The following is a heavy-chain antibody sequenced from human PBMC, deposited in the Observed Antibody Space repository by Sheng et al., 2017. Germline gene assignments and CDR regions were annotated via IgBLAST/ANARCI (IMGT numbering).Heavy chain of an antibody. J-gene: IGHJ3*02. CDR3: ARDPDYCSGGSCYDPFAFDI. CDR1: GYTFTGYY. Sequence: QVQLVQSGAEMKKPGASVKVSCKASGYTFTGYYMHWVRQAPGQGLEWMGRINPNSGGTNYAQKFQGRVTLTRDTSISTAYMELSRLRSDDTAVYYCARDPDYCSGGSCYDPFAFDIWGQGTMVTVSS. D-gene: IGHD2-15*01. CDR2: INPNSGGT. V-gene: IGHV1-2*06.